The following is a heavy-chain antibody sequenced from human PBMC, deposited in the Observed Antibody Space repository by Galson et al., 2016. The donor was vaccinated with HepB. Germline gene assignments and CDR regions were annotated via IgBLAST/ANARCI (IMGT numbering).Heavy chain of an antibody. V-gene: IGHV4-59*08. Sequence: SETLSLTCTVSGGSISSYYWSWIRQPPGKGLEWIGYIYYSGSTNYNPSLKSRVTISVDTSKNQFSLKLSSVTAADTAVYYCARGGVAARRGYFQHWGQGTLVTVSS. D-gene: IGHD6-6*01. J-gene: IGHJ1*01. CDR2: IYYSGST. CDR1: GGSISSYY. CDR3: ARGGVAARRGYFQH.